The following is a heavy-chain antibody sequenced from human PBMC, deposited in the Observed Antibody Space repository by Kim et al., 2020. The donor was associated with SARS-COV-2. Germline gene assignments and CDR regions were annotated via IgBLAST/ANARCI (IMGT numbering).Heavy chain of an antibody. V-gene: IGHV1-2*04. J-gene: IGHJ4*02. CDR2: INPNSGGT. D-gene: IGHD3-3*01. CDR1: GYTFTGYY. Sequence: ASVKVSCKASGYTFTGYYMHWVRQAPGQGFEWMGWINPNSGGTNYAQKFQGWVTMTRDTSISTAYMELSRLRSDDTAVYYCARVKIGYYDFWSGYYDYWGQGTLVTVSS. CDR3: ARVKIGYYDFWSGYYDY.